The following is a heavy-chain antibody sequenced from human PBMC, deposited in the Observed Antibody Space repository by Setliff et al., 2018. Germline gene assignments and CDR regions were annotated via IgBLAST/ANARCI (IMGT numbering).Heavy chain of an antibody. J-gene: IGHJ4*02. Sequence: GGSLRLSCAASGFTFSSYSMNWVRQAPGKGLEWVSSISSSSSYIYYADSVKGRFTISRDNAKNSLYLQMNSLRAEDTAVYYCARDQLWRGYYFDYWGQGTLVTVSS. V-gene: IGHV3-21*01. CDR1: GFTFSSYS. CDR3: ARDQLWRGYYFDY. CDR2: ISSSSSYI. D-gene: IGHD3-16*01.